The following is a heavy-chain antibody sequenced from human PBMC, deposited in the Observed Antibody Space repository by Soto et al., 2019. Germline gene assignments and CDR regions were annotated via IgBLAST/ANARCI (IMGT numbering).Heavy chain of an antibody. CDR3: ARHTSGWHYYDY. J-gene: IGHJ4*02. CDR2: ISGSSRYT. V-gene: IGHV3-11*06. D-gene: IGHD6-19*01. CDR1: GFNFSDHY. Sequence: GGSLRLSCAASGFNFSDHYMNWIRQAPGKGLEWVSYISGSSRYTNFADSVRGRFTISRDNAKNSLYLQMNSLRAEDTAVYYCARHTSGWHYYDYWGQGTPVTVSS.